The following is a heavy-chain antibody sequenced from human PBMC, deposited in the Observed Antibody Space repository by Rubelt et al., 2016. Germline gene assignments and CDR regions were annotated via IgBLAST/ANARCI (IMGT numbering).Heavy chain of an antibody. Sequence: QITLKEYGPTLVKPTQTVMLTCTFSGFSLSTSGVGVGWIRQPPGKALEWLALIYWDDNKVYSPFLKNRLTITKDTSNKQVVLLMTNVDPLDTAKYYCAHRLAGTGTIYWGQGTLVTVSS. J-gene: IGHJ4*02. CDR2: IYWDDNK. CDR3: AHRLAGTGTIY. V-gene: IGHV2-5*02. D-gene: IGHD1-1*01. CDR1: GFSLSTSGVG.